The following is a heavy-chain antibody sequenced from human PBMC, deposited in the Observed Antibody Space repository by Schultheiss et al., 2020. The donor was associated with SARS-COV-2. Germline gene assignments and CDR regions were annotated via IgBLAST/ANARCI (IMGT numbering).Heavy chain of an antibody. V-gene: IGHV1-69*01. CDR3: ARIPQRTKHFLD. J-gene: IGHJ1*01. Sequence: VKVSCKASGGTFSSYAISWVRQAPGQGLEWMGGIIPIFGTANYAQKFQGRVTITADESTSTAYMELSSVKSEDTAVYYCARIPQRTKHFLDWGQGTLVTVSS. D-gene: IGHD6-25*01. CDR2: IIPIFGTA. CDR1: GGTFSSYA.